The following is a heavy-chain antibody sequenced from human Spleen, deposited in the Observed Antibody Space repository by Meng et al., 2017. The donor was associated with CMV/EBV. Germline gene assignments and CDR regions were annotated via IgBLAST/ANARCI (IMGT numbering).Heavy chain of an antibody. CDR1: GLNFDGYG. Sequence: SCVASGLNFDGYGVRWVRQATGRGVEWVCGINGDGGSTDYADSVKGRFTISRDNAKNSLHLQMISLSAEDTAFYYCARVTGGTDDYWGQGTLVTVSS. CDR2: INGDGGST. J-gene: IGHJ4*02. CDR3: ARVTGGTDDY. D-gene: IGHD1-20*01. V-gene: IGHV3-20*04.